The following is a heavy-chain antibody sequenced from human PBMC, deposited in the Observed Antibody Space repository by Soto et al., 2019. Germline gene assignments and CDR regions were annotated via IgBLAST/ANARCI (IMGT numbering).Heavy chain of an antibody. J-gene: IGHJ6*02. Sequence: GGSLRLSCTASGFTFGDYAMSWVRQAPGKGLEWVGFIRSKAYGGTTEYAASVKGRFTISRDDSKSIAYLQMNSLKTEDTAVYYCTRTLPRPDDYGESNQDYYYYGMDVWGQGTTVTVSS. CDR3: TRTLPRPDDYGESNQDYYYYGMDV. D-gene: IGHD4-17*01. CDR2: IRSKAYGGTT. CDR1: GFTFGDYA. V-gene: IGHV3-49*04.